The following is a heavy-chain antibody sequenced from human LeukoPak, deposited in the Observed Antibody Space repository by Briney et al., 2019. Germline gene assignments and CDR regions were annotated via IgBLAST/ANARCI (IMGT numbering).Heavy chain of an antibody. D-gene: IGHD5-18*01. CDR2: INPNSGGT. CDR3: ARRTAMVNRPPDY. V-gene: IGHV1-2*02. CDR1: GYTFTGYY. J-gene: IGHJ4*02. Sequence: GASMKVSCKASGYTFTGYYMHWVRQAPGQGLEWMGWINPNSGGTNYAQKFQGRVTMTRDTSISTAYMELSRLRSDDTAVYYCARRTAMVNRPPDYWGQGTLVTVSS.